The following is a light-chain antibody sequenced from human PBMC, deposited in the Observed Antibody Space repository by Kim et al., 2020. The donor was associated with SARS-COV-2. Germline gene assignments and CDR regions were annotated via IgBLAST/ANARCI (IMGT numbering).Light chain of an antibody. CDR1: SGNIASNF. J-gene: IGLJ3*02. CDR2: EDY. V-gene: IGLV6-57*01. Sequence: NFMLTQPHSVSDSPGKTVTISCTRSSGNIASNFVQWYQQPPGSSPTIVIYEDYQRPSGVPDRFAGSIDRSANSASLTISGLKTEDEADYYCQSYDATNQVFGGGTQLTVL. CDR3: QSYDATNQV.